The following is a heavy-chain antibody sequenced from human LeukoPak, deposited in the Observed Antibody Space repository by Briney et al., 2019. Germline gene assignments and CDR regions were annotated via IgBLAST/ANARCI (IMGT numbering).Heavy chain of an antibody. CDR1: GFTFSNYW. D-gene: IGHD5-18*01. CDR2: IYSGGST. CDR3: AKDPLYSYGYYYYYYMDV. V-gene: IGHV3-66*02. J-gene: IGHJ6*03. Sequence: RAGGSLRLSCAASGFTFSNYWMSWVRQAPGKGLEWVSVIYSGGSTYYADSVKGRFTISRDNSKNTLYLQMNSLRAEDTAVYYCAKDPLYSYGYYYYYYMDVWGKGTTVTISS.